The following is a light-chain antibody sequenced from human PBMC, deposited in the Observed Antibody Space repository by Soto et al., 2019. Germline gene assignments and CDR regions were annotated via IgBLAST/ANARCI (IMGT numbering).Light chain of an antibody. CDR3: SSYTSSNTVV. CDR1: SSDIGGYTY. Sequence: QSALTQPASVSGSPGQSITISCTGTSSDIGGYTYVSWYQQHPGKAPKLMIYDVTSRPSGVSHRFSASKSDNTASLTISGLQAEDEADYYCSSYTSSNTVVFGGGTKLTVL. V-gene: IGLV2-14*03. CDR2: DVT. J-gene: IGLJ2*01.